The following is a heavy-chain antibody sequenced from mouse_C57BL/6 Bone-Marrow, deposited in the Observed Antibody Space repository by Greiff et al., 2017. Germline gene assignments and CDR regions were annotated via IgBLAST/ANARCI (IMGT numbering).Heavy chain of an antibody. CDR3: ARGGYGNPFAY. D-gene: IGHD2-1*01. CDR2: IDPSDSYT. CDR1: GYTFTSYW. V-gene: IGHV1-69*01. Sequence: QVQLQQPGAELVMPGASVKLSCKASGYTFTSYWMHWVKQRPGQGLEWIGEIDPSDSYTTYNQKFKGKSTLTVDKSSSTAYMQLSSLTSEDSAVYYCARGGYGNPFAYWGQGTLVTVSA. J-gene: IGHJ3*01.